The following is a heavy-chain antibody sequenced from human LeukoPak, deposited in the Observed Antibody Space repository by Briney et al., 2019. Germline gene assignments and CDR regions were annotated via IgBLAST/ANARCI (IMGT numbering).Heavy chain of an antibody. J-gene: IGHJ4*02. D-gene: IGHD6-13*01. CDR2: IYYSGST. CDR1: GDSISSYY. Sequence: SETLSLTCPVSGDSISSYYWSWIRQPPGKGLEWIGYIYYSGSTSYNPSLKSRVTISVDTSKNQFSLNLSSVTAADTAVYYCARFDSSSFKDYFDYWGQGTLVTVSS. CDR3: ARFDSSSFKDYFDY. V-gene: IGHV4-59*01.